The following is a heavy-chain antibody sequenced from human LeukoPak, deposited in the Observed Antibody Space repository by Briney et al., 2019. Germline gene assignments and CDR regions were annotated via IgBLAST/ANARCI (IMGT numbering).Heavy chain of an antibody. V-gene: IGHV4-59*01. CDR2: IYSSGST. CDR3: AREGDKYANWFDT. Sequence: PSETLSLTCTVSGGSISSYYWSWIRQPPGKGLEWIGYIYSSGSTNYNPSLKSRATISLDTSKNQFSLNLSSVTAADTAVYYCAREGDKYANWFDTWGQGTLVTVSS. CDR1: GGSISSYY. D-gene: IGHD2-8*01. J-gene: IGHJ5*02.